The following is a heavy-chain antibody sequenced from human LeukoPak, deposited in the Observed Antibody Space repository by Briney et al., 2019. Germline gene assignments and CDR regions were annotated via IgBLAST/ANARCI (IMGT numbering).Heavy chain of an antibody. CDR2: INPNSGGT. V-gene: IGHV1-2*02. D-gene: IGHD6-13*01. CDR3: ARVAAAGTGGVDY. Sequence: GASVKVSCKASGYTFTGYYMHWVRQAPGQRLEWMGWINPNSGGTNYAQKFQGRVTMTRDTSISTAYMELSRLRSDDTAVYYCARVAAAGTGGVDYWGQGTLVTVSS. J-gene: IGHJ4*02. CDR1: GYTFTGYY.